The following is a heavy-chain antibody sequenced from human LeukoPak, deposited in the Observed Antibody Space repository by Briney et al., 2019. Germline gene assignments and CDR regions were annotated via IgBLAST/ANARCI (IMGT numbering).Heavy chain of an antibody. CDR3: ASLYSSGWYGPY. D-gene: IGHD6-19*01. J-gene: IGHJ4*02. CDR2: ISGSGGST. CDR1: GFTFSGYA. Sequence: GSLRLSCAASGFTFSGYAMSWVRQAPGKGLEGVSAISGSGGSTYYADSGKGRFTISRDNSKNTLYLQMNSLRAEDTAVYYCASLYSSGWYGPYWGQGTLVTVSS. V-gene: IGHV3-23*01.